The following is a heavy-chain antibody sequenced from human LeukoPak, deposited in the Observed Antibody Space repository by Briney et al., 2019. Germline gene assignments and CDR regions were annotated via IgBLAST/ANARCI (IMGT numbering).Heavy chain of an antibody. Sequence: SETLSLTCTVSGGSITSNTYYWGWIRQPPGKGLEWIGSIYYSGTTHYNPSLKSRVTISADTSKNQFSLMLISVTAADTAVYYCARDLSQVGATHFFDYWGQGTLVTVSS. D-gene: IGHD1-26*01. J-gene: IGHJ4*02. CDR3: ARDLSQVGATHFFDY. V-gene: IGHV4-39*07. CDR1: GGSITSNTYY. CDR2: IYYSGTT.